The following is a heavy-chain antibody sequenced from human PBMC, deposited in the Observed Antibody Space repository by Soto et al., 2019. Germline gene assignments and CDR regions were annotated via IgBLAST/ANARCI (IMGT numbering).Heavy chain of an antibody. V-gene: IGHV3-7*03. CDR2: INEDGSEK. CDR3: ARGEYYYDGGY. D-gene: IGHD3-22*01. J-gene: IGHJ4*02. CDR1: GLTFTSFW. Sequence: SGGSLRLSCAVSGLTFTSFWMSWVRQAPGKGLEWVANINEDGSEKYYVDSVKGRFTISRDNAKNSLYLQMNSLRAEDTAVYYCARGEYYYDGGYWGQGALVTVSS.